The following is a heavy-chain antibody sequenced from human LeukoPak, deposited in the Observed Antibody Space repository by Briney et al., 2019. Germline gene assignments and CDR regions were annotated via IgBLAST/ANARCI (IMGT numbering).Heavy chain of an antibody. D-gene: IGHD6-13*01. Sequence: GGSLRLSCAASGFTFSSYWMSWVRQAPGKGLEWVANIKQDGSEKYYVDSVKGRFTISRDNAKNSLYLQMNSLRAEDTAVYYCAKDDVSSWGMGDYYYGMDVWGQGTTVTVSS. CDR2: IKQDGSEK. J-gene: IGHJ6*02. V-gene: IGHV3-7*03. CDR3: AKDDVSSWGMGDYYYGMDV. CDR1: GFTFSSYW.